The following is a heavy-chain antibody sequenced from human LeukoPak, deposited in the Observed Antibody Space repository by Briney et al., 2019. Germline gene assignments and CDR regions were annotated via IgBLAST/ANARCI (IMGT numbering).Heavy chain of an antibody. CDR2: IYYSGST. V-gene: IGHV4-59*01. CDR1: GGSISSYY. CDR3: ATYQLPSLGYYYYMDV. J-gene: IGHJ6*03. D-gene: IGHD2-2*01. Sequence: PSETLSLTCTVSGGSISSYYWSWIRQPPGKGLEWIGYIYYSGSTNYNPSLKSRVTISVDTSKNQFFLKLSSVTAADTAVYYCATYQLPSLGYYYYMDVWGKGTTVTVSS.